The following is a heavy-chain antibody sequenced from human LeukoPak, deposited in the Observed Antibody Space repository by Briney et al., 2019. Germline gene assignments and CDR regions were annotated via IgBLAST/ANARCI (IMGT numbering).Heavy chain of an antibody. CDR1: GFTVSGDT. CDR2: ISGSRRTT. CDR3: AKVLGHDSSGYYYYGLDV. D-gene: IGHD3-22*01. J-gene: IGHJ6*02. Sequence: PGGSLRLSCAASGFTVSGDTMSGVREAPGKGLEWGSGISGSRRTTYYADSLKRRFTISRDNPKNTLYLQTISLRAEDTAVYYCAKVLGHDSSGYYYYGLDVWGQGTTVTVSS. V-gene: IGHV3-23*01.